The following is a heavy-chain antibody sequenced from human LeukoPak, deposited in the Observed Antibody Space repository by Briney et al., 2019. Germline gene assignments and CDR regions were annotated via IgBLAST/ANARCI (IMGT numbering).Heavy chain of an antibody. D-gene: IGHD3-22*01. CDR2: ISSSSGYI. J-gene: IGHJ4*02. V-gene: IGHV3-21*01. Sequence: PGGSLRLSCAASGFTFTTYSMNWVRQAPGKGLEWVSSISSSSGYIYYADSVKGRFTISRDNAKSSLYLQLNSLRAEDTAVYYCARDSRGGYDRIGYFDYWSQGTLVTVSS. CDR1: GFTFTTYS. CDR3: ARDSRGGYDRIGYFDY.